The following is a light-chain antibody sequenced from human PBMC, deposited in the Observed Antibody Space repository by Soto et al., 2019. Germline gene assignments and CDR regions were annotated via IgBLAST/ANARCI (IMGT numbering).Light chain of an antibody. V-gene: IGKV3-20*01. J-gene: IGKJ5*01. CDR1: QSVDSNY. CDR2: GAS. CDR3: QQYGTPRSVT. Sequence: EIVLTQSPGTLSLSPGEEATLSCRASQSVDSNYLAWYQQKPGQTPRLIIYGASGRADGIPHRFSGSGFGTDFTLTISKVEPEDFAVYYCQQYGTPRSVTLGQRTRLDI.